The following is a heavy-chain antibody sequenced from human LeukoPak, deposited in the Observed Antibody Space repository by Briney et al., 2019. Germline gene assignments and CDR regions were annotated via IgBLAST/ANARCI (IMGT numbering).Heavy chain of an antibody. D-gene: IGHD6-13*01. V-gene: IGHV1-46*01. CDR3: AREDSNTRHSSSWYTSIYGNRGDYYYGMDV. CDR1: GYTFTSYY. J-gene: IGHJ6*02. Sequence: ASVKVSCKASGYTFTSYYMHWVRQAPGQGLEWMGIINPSGGSTSYAQKFQGRVTMTRDTSTSTVYMELSSLRSEDTAVYYCAREDSNTRHSSSWYTSIYGNRGDYYYGMDVWGQGTTVTVSS. CDR2: INPSGGST.